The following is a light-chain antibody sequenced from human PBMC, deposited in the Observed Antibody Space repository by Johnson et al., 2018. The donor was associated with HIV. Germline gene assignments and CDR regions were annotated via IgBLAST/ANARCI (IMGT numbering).Light chain of an antibody. J-gene: IGLJ1*01. V-gene: IGLV1-51*01. CDR1: NSNIGHNY. CDR2: DNN. CDR3: GTWDNSLNAWEV. Sequence: QSVLTQPPSVSAAPGQKVTISCSGSNSNIGHNYVSWYQQLPGTAPKLLIYDNNKRPSGIPDRFSGSKSGTSATLAITGLQTGDEADYYCGTWDNSLNAWEVCGTGTKVTVL.